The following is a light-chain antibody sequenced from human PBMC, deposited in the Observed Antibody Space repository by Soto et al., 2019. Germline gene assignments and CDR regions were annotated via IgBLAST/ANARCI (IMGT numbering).Light chain of an antibody. Sequence: DIQMTQSPSTLSTFVGDRDTITFRASQSLNSGLALYQQGPGKAPKLLIYDASTLESGVPSRFSGSGSGTEFTLTISSLQPDDFATYYCHQYNSYHTFGGGTKVDI. CDR2: DAS. CDR1: QSLNSG. J-gene: IGKJ4*01. CDR3: HQYNSYHT. V-gene: IGKV1-5*01.